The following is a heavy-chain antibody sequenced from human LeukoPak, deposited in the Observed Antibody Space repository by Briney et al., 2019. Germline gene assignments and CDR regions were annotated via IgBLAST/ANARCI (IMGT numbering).Heavy chain of an antibody. CDR2: ISDSGGST. D-gene: IGHD3-16*01. CDR1: GFTFSNFA. J-gene: IGHJ5*02. V-gene: IGHV3-23*01. CDR3: AKFWYDGNNWFDP. Sequence: QPGGSLRLSCAASGFTFSNFAMSWVRQAPGKGLEWVSLISDSGGSTNYADSVKGRFIISRDNSRDTLYLQMNSLRAEDTAIYYCAKFWYDGNNWFDPWGQGTLVTVSS.